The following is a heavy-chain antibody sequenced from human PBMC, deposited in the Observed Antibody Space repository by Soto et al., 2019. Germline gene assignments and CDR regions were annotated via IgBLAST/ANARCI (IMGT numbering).Heavy chain of an antibody. CDR1: GFPFSSYA. Sequence: GGSLSLSCAASGFPFSSYAMHWVRQAPGKGLEWVAVISYDGSNKYYADSVKGRFTISRDNSKNTLYLQMNSLRAEDTAVYYCARDLVSSGYSYGWIIYYYYGMDVWGQGTTVTVSS. CDR3: ARDLVSSGYSYGWIIYYYYGMDV. J-gene: IGHJ6*02. D-gene: IGHD5-18*01. V-gene: IGHV3-30-3*01. CDR2: ISYDGSNK.